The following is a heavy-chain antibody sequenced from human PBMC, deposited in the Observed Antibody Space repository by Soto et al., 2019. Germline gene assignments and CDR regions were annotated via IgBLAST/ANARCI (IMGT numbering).Heavy chain of an antibody. D-gene: IGHD1-26*01. CDR2: ISYDGSNK. J-gene: IGHJ4*02. CDR3: AKGNGGENIVGDLLHY. Sequence: QVQLVESGGGVVQPGRSLRLSCAASGFTFSSYGMHWVRQAPGKGLEWVAVISYDGSNKYYADYVKGRFTISRDNSKNTLYLQMNSLRAEDTAVYYCAKGNGGENIVGDLLHYWGQGTLVTVSS. CDR1: GFTFSSYG. V-gene: IGHV3-30*18.